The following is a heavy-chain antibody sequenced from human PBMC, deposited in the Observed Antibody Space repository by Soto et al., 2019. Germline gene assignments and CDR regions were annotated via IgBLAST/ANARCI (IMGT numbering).Heavy chain of an antibody. CDR1: GDSISSGGYY. J-gene: IGHJ4*02. Sequence: QVQLQESGPGLVKPSQTLSLTCTVSGDSISSGGYYGSWIRQHPGKCLEWIGYISYSRSTDYNPSLKRRIVISVATSKNQFSLKLSSVTAADTAVYYCARGSTVAAILFDYWGQGTLVTVSS. D-gene: IGHD2-15*01. CDR3: ARGSTVAAILFDY. CDR2: ISYSRST. V-gene: IGHV4-31*03.